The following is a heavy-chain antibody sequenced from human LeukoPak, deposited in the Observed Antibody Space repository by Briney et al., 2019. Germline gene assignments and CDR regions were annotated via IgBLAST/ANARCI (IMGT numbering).Heavy chain of an antibody. CDR3: ARSSYSSSSSV. CDR2: ISRDGNDK. Sequence: PGGSLRLSCAASGFTFSDYGMPWVRQAPGKGLEWVALISRDGNDKYYSDSVKGRFTISRDNSKNTLFLQMNSLRAEDTAVCYCARSSYSSSSSVWGQGTMVTVSS. D-gene: IGHD6-6*01. V-gene: IGHV3-30*03. J-gene: IGHJ3*01. CDR1: GFTFSDYG.